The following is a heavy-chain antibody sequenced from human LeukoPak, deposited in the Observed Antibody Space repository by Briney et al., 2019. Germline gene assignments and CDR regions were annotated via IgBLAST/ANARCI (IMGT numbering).Heavy chain of an antibody. D-gene: IGHD2-8*01. V-gene: IGHV3-74*01. J-gene: IGHJ4*02. CDR3: ARASMLNGLDY. CDR1: GFTFSSYW. CDR2: INSYGSST. Sequence: GGSLRLSCAASGFTFSSYWMHWVRQAPGKGLVWVSRINSYGSSTSYADSVKGRFTISRDNAKNTPYLQMNSLRAEDTAVYYCARASMLNGLDYWGQGTLVAVSS.